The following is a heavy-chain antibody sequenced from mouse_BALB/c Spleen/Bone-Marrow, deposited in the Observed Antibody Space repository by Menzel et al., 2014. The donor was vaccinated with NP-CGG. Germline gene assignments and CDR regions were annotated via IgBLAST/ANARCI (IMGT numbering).Heavy chain of an antibody. CDR1: GFDFSRYW. J-gene: IGHJ1*01. CDR2: INPDSSTI. CDR3: TSYDGYYYWYCDV. V-gene: IGHV4-1*02. Sequence: EVQLVESGGGLVQPGGSLKLPCAASGFDFSRYWMSWVRQAPGKGLEWIGEINPDSSTINYTPSLKDKFIISRDNAKNTLYLQMDKVRSEDTALYYCTSYDGYYYWYCDVWGAGTTVTVSS. D-gene: IGHD2-3*01.